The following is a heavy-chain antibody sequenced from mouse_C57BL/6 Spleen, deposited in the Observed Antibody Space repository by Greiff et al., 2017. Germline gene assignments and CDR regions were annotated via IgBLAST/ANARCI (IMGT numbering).Heavy chain of an antibody. CDR2: IDPSDSET. Sequence: VQLQRPGAELVRPGSSVKLSCKASGYTFTSYWMHWVKQRPIQGLEWIGNIDPSDSETHYNQKFKDKATLTVDKSSSTAYMQLSSLTSEDSAVYYCARNYGSSGGYFDYWGQGTTLTVSS. CDR3: ARNYGSSGGYFDY. J-gene: IGHJ2*01. D-gene: IGHD1-1*01. CDR1: GYTFTSYW. V-gene: IGHV1-52*01.